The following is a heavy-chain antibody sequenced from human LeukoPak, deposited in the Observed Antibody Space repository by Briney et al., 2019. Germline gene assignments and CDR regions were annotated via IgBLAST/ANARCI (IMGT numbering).Heavy chain of an antibody. CDR1: GFTFSDYY. D-gene: IGHD4-23*01. J-gene: IGHJ4*02. V-gene: IGHV3-11*05. CDR3: ARGSKRATVVKGPFDY. Sequence: GGSLRLSCAASGFTFSDYYMSWIRQAPGKGLEWVSYISSGSSYTKYADSVKGRFTISRDNAKNSLYLQMNSLRAEDTAVYYCARGSKRATVVKGPFDYWGQGTLVTVSS. CDR2: ISSGSSYT.